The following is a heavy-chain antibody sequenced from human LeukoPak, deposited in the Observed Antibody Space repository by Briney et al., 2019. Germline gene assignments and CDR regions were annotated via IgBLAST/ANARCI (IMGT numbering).Heavy chain of an antibody. CDR2: IYPGDSDT. CDR3: VRHGLGSSWFGFDY. J-gene: IGHJ4*02. Sequence: GESLKISCKGSGYSFTSYWIGWVRHVPGKGLEYMGIIYPGDSDTRYSPSFQGQVTISADKSISTAYLQWSSLKASDSAMYYCVRHGLGSSWFGFDYWGQGTLVTVSS. V-gene: IGHV5-51*01. D-gene: IGHD6-13*01. CDR1: GYSFTSYW.